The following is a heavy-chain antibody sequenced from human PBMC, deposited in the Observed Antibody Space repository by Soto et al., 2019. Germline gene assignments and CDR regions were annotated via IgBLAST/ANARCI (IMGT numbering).Heavy chain of an antibody. V-gene: IGHV3-30*18. D-gene: IGHD6-13*01. J-gene: IGHJ6*02. CDR1: GFTFSSYG. CDR3: AKVPAAADDYYGMDV. Sequence: QVQLVESGGGVVQPGRSLRLSCAASGFTFSSYGMHWVRQAPGKGLEWVAVISYDGSNQYYADSVKGRFTISRDNSKNTLYLQMNSLRAEDAAVYYCAKVPAAADDYYGMDVWGQGTTVTVSS. CDR2: ISYDGSNQ.